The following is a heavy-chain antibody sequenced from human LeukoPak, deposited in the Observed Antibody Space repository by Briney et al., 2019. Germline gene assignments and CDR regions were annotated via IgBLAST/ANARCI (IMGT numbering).Heavy chain of an antibody. Sequence: GGSLRLSCAASGVTVSSNYMSWVRQAPGKGVEWVSSFYRGMSTYYTDSVTGRFTTSRDHSKNTVYLQMDSLRPEDTAVYYCARYYDSSGYTQGAFDIWGQGTMVTVSS. D-gene: IGHD3-22*01. CDR3: ARYYDSSGYTQGAFDI. CDR1: GVTVSSNY. CDR2: FYRGMST. V-gene: IGHV3-66*02. J-gene: IGHJ3*02.